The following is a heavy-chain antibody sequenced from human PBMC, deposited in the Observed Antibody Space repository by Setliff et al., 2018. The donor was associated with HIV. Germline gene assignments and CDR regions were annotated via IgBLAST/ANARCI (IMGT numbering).Heavy chain of an antibody. CDR1: GFTFSDHY. J-gene: IGHJ4*02. CDR3: TTDPSLGSGSYYLYYFDY. D-gene: IGHD3-10*01. V-gene: IGHV3-15*01. Sequence: GGSLRLSCATSGFTFSDHYMEWVRQAPGKGLEWVGRIKSKTDGGTTDYAAPVKGRFTISRDDSKNTLYLQMNSLKTEDTAVYYCTTDPSLGSGSYYLYYFDYWGQGTLVTVSS. CDR2: IKSKTDGGTT.